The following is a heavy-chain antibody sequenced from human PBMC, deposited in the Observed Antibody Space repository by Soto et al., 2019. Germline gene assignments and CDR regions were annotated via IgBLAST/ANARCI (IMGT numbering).Heavy chain of an antibody. CDR1: GYTFTSYA. CDR3: ARGSGVVVTD. D-gene: IGHD2-2*01. Sequence: QVQLVQSGAEEKKPGASVKVSCKASGYTFTSYAMHWVRQAPGQRLEWMGWINAGNGNTKYSQKFQGRVTITTDTSASTAYMELSSLRSEDTAVDACARGSGVVVTDWGQGTLVTVSS. CDR2: INAGNGNT. J-gene: IGHJ4*02. V-gene: IGHV1-3*05.